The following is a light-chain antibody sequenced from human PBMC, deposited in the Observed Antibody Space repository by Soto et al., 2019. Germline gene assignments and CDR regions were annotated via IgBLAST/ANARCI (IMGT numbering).Light chain of an antibody. CDR3: QQYNNWSGT. CDR2: GAS. V-gene: IGKV3-15*01. CDR1: QSVSSN. Sequence: EIVMTQSPGTLSVSPGERATLSCRASQSVSSNLAWYQQKLGQAPRLLIYGASTRATGIPARFSGSGSGTEFSLTLSSLQSEDFAVYYCQQYNNWSGTFGQGTKVEIK. J-gene: IGKJ1*01.